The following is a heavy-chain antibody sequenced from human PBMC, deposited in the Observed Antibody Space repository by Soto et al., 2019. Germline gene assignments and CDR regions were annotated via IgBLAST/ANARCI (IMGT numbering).Heavy chain of an antibody. Sequence: SSVKVACNASGGTFSSYAISWVRQAPGQGLEWMGGIIPLFGTANYAQKFQGRVTITADESTSTAYMELSSLRSEDTAAYYCARVRLTGYYAYYYYGMDVWRQGTTVTVSS. CDR1: GGTFSSYA. J-gene: IGHJ6*02. CDR2: IIPLFGTA. D-gene: IGHD3-9*01. CDR3: ARVRLTGYYAYYYYGMDV. V-gene: IGHV1-69*13.